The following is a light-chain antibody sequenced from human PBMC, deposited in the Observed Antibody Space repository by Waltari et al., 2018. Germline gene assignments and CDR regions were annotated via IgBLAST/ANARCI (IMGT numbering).Light chain of an antibody. CDR2: INSDGSH. J-gene: IGLJ3*02. CDR3: QTGGHGTWV. Sequence: QLVVTQSSSASASLGASVKLTCTLDSGHSNNIIAWLQQQPEKGPRYLMKINSDGSHSKGDGIPDRFSGSSSGAERYLTISNLQSEDEGDYYCQTGGHGTWVFGGGTKLTVL. CDR1: SGHSNNI. V-gene: IGLV4-69*01.